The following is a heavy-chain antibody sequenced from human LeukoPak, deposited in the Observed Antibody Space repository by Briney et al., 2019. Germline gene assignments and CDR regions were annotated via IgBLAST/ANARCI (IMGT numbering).Heavy chain of an antibody. J-gene: IGHJ4*02. V-gene: IGHV3-7*01. D-gene: IGHD6-25*01. CDR1: GFTSSSYW. CDR2: IEQDGSKK. CDR3: TKWRAAQSEFDY. Sequence: GGSLRLSCTASGFTSSSYWMAWVRQAPGKGLEWVAHIEQDGSKKEYVDSVKGRFTISRDNAKNSVYLDMISLRVEDTAVYYCTKWRAAQSEFDYWGQGTLVTASS.